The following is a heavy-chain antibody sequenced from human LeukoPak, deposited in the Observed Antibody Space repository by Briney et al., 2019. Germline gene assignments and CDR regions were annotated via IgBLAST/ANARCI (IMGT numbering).Heavy chain of an antibody. D-gene: IGHD6-19*01. V-gene: IGHV4-4*07. CDR3: AREGGSGIAVAGRIN. CDR1: GGSINNYY. CDR2: IYTSGNT. Sequence: PSETLSLTCTVSGGSINNYYWSWIRQPAGKGLEWIGRIYTSGNTNYNPSLKSRVTMSVDTSKNQFSVHLNSVTAADTAVYYCAREGGSGIAVAGRINWGQGTLITVSS. J-gene: IGHJ4*02.